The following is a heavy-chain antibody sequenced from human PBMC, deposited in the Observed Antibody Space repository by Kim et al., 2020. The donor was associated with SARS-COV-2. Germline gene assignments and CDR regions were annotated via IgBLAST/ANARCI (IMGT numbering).Heavy chain of an antibody. D-gene: IGHD2-15*01. J-gene: IGHJ6*02. Sequence: GGSLRLSCAASGFTFSSYGMHWVRQAPGKGLEWVAVIWYDGSNKNYADSVKGRFTIYRDNSKNTLYLQMNSLRAEDTAVYYCAREVVVAEDYYYGMDVWGQGTTVTVSS. V-gene: IGHV3-33*01. CDR2: IWYDGSNK. CDR1: GFTFSSYG. CDR3: AREVVVAEDYYYGMDV.